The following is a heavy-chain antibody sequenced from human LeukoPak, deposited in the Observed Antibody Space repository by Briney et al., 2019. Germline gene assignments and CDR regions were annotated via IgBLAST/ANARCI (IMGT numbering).Heavy chain of an antibody. V-gene: IGHV3-30*04. CDR3: AREWSGYSFDY. Sequence: GGSLRLSCAASGFTFSSYAMHWVRQAPGKGLEWVAVISNDGTIKYYADSVKGRFTVSRDNSKNTVYLQMNSLRAEDTAVYYCAREWSGYSFDYWGQGALVAVSS. CDR1: GFTFSSYA. D-gene: IGHD5-18*01. CDR2: ISNDGTIK. J-gene: IGHJ4*02.